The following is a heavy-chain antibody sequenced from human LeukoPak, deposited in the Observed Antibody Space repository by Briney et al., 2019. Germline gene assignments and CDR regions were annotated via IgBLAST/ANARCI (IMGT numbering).Heavy chain of an antibody. V-gene: IGHV3-23*01. D-gene: IGHD1-26*01. Sequence: PGGSLRLSCAASGFTFSNYAMSWVRQAPGKGLEWVSAISATGGSTYYADSVKGRFTISRDNSKNTVYLQMHSLRAEDTAVYYCAKDMSGIGGYWYFDLWGRGTLVTVSS. CDR3: AKDMSGIGGYWYFDL. J-gene: IGHJ2*01. CDR2: ISATGGST. CDR1: GFTFSNYA.